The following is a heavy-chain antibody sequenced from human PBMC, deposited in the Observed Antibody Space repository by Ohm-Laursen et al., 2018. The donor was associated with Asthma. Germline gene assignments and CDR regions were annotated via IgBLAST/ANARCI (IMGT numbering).Heavy chain of an antibody. Sequence: GSLRLSCTASGFTFSDYYMSFIRQAPGKGLEWVSYIGNSGSAIYYADPVKGRFTLSRDNAKNSLYLQMNSLRAEDTAVYYCARASGGYYIDYWGQGTLVTVSS. CDR2: IGNSGSAI. CDR1: GFTFSDYY. D-gene: IGHD1-26*01. J-gene: IGHJ4*02. V-gene: IGHV3-11*01. CDR3: ARASGGYYIDY.